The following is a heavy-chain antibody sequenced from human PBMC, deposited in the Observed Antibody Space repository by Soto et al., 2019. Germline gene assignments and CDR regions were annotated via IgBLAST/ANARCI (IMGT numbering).Heavy chain of an antibody. V-gene: IGHV4-59*08. CDR1: GGSISNYY. D-gene: IGHD2-15*01. J-gene: IGHJ5*02. CDR3: SSLGGGGSSPNLFDP. CDR2: MYYSVST. Sequence: SETLSLTCTVSGGSISNYYWSWIRQPPGKGLEWIGYMYYSVSTNYNPSLKSRVTISVDTSKNQFSLKLSSVTAADTAVYYCSSLGGGGSSPNLFDPWGQGFLVTVSS.